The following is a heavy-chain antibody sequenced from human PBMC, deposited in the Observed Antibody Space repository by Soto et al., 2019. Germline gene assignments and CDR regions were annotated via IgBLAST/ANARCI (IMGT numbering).Heavy chain of an antibody. V-gene: IGHV3-48*02. Sequence: GGALRLSCAASGFTFSSYSMNWVRQAPGKGLEWVSYISSSSSTIYYADSVKGRFTISRDNAKNSLYLQMNSLRDEDTAVYYCARVLLWFGELGLHYYYGMDVWGQGTTVTVSS. CDR3: ARVLLWFGELGLHYYYGMDV. J-gene: IGHJ6*02. CDR1: GFTFSSYS. CDR2: ISSSSSTI. D-gene: IGHD3-10*01.